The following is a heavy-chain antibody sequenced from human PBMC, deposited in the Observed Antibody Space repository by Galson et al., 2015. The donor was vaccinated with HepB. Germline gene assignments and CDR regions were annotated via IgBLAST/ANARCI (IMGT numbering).Heavy chain of an antibody. CDR1: GYTFTGYY. J-gene: IGHJ4*02. CDR3: ARTYYDYVWGSYPTPEAYFDY. Sequence: SVKVSCKASGYTFTGYYMHWVRQAPGQGLEWMGWINPNSGGTNYAQKFQGRVTMTRDTSISTAYMELSRLRSDDTAVYYCARTYYDYVWGSYPTPEAYFDYWGQGTLVTVSS. CDR2: INPNSGGT. D-gene: IGHD3-16*02. V-gene: IGHV1-2*02.